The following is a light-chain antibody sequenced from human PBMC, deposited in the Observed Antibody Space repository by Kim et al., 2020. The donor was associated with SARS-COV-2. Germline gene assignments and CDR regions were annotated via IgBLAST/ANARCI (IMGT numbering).Light chain of an antibody. V-gene: IGKV3-15*01. Sequence: SPGERAHLSCRASQSVSSNLAWYQQKPGQAPRLLIYGASTRANGIPARFSGSESGTEFTLTISSLQSEYFAVYYCQQYNNWPPVTFGQGTRLEIK. J-gene: IGKJ5*01. CDR2: GAS. CDR3: QQYNNWPPVT. CDR1: QSVSSN.